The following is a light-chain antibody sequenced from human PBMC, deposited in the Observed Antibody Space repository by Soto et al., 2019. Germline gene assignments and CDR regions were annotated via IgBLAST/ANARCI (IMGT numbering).Light chain of an antibody. V-gene: IGKV3-20*01. CDR3: QQYGSSLFT. Sequence: EIVLTQSPGTLSFSPGERATLSCRASQSVSSSYLAWYQQKPGQAPRLLIYGASSRATGIPDRFSGSGSGTDFTLTISRLEPEDVAVYYCQQYGSSLFTFGPGTKVDIK. CDR1: QSVSSSY. CDR2: GAS. J-gene: IGKJ3*01.